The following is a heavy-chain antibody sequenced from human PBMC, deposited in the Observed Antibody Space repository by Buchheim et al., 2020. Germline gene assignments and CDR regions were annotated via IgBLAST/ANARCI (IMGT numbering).Heavy chain of an antibody. CDR2: INPSGGST. V-gene: IGHV1-46*03. CDR1: GYTFTSYY. Sequence: QVQLVQSGAEVKKPGASVKVSCKASGYTFTSYYMHWVRQAPGQGLEWMGIINPSGGSTSYAQKFQGRVTMTRDTNTSTVYMELSSLRSEDTAVYYCAREGWDIVVVPAAKYYGMDVWGQGTT. J-gene: IGHJ6*02. D-gene: IGHD2-2*01. CDR3: AREGWDIVVVPAAKYYGMDV.